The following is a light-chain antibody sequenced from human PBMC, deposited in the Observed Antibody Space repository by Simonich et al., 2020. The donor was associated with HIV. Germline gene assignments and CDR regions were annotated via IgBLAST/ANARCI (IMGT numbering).Light chain of an antibody. V-gene: IGKV3-15*01. Sequence: EIVLTQSPGTLSLSPGERATLSCRASQSVSNNFLAWYQQKPGQAPRLLIYGASTRATGIPARFSGSLSGTEFTLTISSMQSEDSAIYYCHQYNNRPLTFGGGTKVEIK. CDR3: HQYNNRPLT. CDR2: GAS. J-gene: IGKJ4*01. CDR1: QSVSNN.